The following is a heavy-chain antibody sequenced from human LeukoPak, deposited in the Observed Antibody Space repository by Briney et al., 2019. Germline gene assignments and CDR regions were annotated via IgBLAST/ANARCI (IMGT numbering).Heavy chain of an antibody. V-gene: IGHV4-59*08. CDR3: ARGYGDFRVEGRYFHS. CDR2: IYYSGST. J-gene: IGHJ4*02. Sequence: SETLSLTCTVSGGSISSYYWSWIRQPPGKGLEWIGYIYYSGSTNYNPSLKSRVTISVDTSKNQFSLELSSVTAADTAVYYCARGYGDFRVEGRYFHSWGQGTLVTVSS. CDR1: GGSISSYY. D-gene: IGHD4-17*01.